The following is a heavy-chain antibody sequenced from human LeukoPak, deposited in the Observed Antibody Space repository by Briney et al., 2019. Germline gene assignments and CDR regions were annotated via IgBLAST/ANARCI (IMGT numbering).Heavy chain of an antibody. CDR2: VTPNSGGT. V-gene: IGHV1-2*02. J-gene: IGHJ6*03. CDR3: ARGPGGRSGYYPLEDYYYYYYMDV. CDR1: GYTFTGYY. Sequence: ASVKVSCKASGYTFTGYYMHWVRQAPGQGLEWMGWVTPNSGGTNYAQRFQGRVTMTRDTSISTAYMELNRLRSDDTAVYYCARGPGGRSGYYPLEDYYYYYYMDVWGKGTTVTVSS. D-gene: IGHD3-22*01.